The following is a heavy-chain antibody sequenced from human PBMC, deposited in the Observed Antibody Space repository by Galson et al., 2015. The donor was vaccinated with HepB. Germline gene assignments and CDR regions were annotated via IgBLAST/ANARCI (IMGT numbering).Heavy chain of an antibody. CDR2: IRWDDDK. CDR1: GFSLSTSGMC. D-gene: IGHD4-17*01. CDR3: ARIGYGDYVGYFDY. J-gene: IGHJ4*02. Sequence: PALVKPTQTLTLTCTFSGFSLSTSGMCVSWIRQPPGKALEWLALIRWDDDKYYSTSLKTRLTISKGTSKNQVVLTMTNMDPVDTATYYCARIGYGDYVGYFDYWGQGTLVTVSS. V-gene: IGHV2-70*01.